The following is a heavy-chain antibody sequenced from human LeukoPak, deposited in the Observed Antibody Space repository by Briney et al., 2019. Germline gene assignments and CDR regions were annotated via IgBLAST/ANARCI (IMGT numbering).Heavy chain of an antibody. V-gene: IGHV3-21*01. CDR2: ISSSSSYI. Sequence: KAGGSLRLSCAASGFTFSSYSMNWVRQAPGKGLEWVSSISSSSSYIYYADSVKGRFTISRDNAKNSLYLQMNSLRAEDTAVYYWARNGPYYYDSRGYYFTNWGQGTRATASS. CDR3: ARNGPYYYDSRGYYFTN. CDR1: GFTFSSYS. D-gene: IGHD3-22*01. J-gene: IGHJ4*02.